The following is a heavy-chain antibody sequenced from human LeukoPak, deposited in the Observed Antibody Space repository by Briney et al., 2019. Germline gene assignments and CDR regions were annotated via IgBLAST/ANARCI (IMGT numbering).Heavy chain of an antibody. CDR1: GGSISPYY. V-gene: IGHV4-59*01. J-gene: IGHJ4*02. CDR2: IYYSGSS. CDR3: ARVAYYSGSGNFDY. D-gene: IGHD3-10*01. Sequence: SETLSLTCTVSGGSISPYYWSWIRQPPGKGLEWIGLIYYSGSSNYNPSLKGRVTMSVDTSKNQFSLKLDSVTTTDTALYYCARVAYYSGSGNFDYWGQGTLVTVSS.